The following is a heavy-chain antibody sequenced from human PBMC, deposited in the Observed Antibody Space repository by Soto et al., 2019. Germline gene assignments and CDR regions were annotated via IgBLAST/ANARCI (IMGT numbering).Heavy chain of an antibody. Sequence: QVQLVESGGGVVQPGRSLRLSCAASGFTFSSYGMHWVRQAPGKGLEWVAVISYDGSNKYYADSVKGRFTISRDNSKNTRYLQMNSLRAEDTAVYYCAKALYSSSPWDYWGQGTLVTVSS. CDR1: GFTFSSYG. J-gene: IGHJ4*02. V-gene: IGHV3-30*18. CDR3: AKALYSSSPWDY. CDR2: ISYDGSNK. D-gene: IGHD6-6*01.